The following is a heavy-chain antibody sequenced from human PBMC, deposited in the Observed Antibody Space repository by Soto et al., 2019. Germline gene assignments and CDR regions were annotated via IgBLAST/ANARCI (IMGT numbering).Heavy chain of an antibody. CDR2: ISSSSSYI. J-gene: IGHJ3*02. CDR1: GFTFTSYS. D-gene: IGHD1-1*01. Sequence: GWSLLLCCPASGFTFTSYSMNCVLPAPGNGLEWFSSISSSSSYIYYADSVKCRFTISRDNAKNSLYLQMNSLRADDTAEHCCAGGGGIAAFDIWGQGPMV. CDR3: AGGGGIAAFDI. V-gene: IGHV3-21*01.